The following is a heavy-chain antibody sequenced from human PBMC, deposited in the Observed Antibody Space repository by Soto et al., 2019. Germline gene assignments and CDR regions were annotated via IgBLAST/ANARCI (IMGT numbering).Heavy chain of an antibody. D-gene: IGHD3-9*01. J-gene: IGHJ4*02. V-gene: IGHV3-33*01. CDR3: ARGARPYYDILTGYGVY. Sequence: VQLVESGGGVVQPGRSLRLSCAASGFTFSSYGMHWVRQAPGKGLEWVAGIWYDGSNKYYADSVKGRFTISRDNSKNTLYLQMNSLRAEDTAVYYCARGARPYYDILTGYGVYWGQGTLVTVSS. CDR1: GFTFSSYG. CDR2: IWYDGSNK.